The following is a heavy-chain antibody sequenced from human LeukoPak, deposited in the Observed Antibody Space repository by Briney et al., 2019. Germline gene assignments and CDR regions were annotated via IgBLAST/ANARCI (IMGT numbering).Heavy chain of an antibody. CDR3: ARVGEDFWSGYYHFDY. CDR1: GGSFSGYY. V-gene: IGHV4-34*01. J-gene: IGHJ4*02. Sequence: SETLSLTCAVYGGSFSGYYWSWIRQPPGKGLEWIGEINHSGSTNYNPSLESRVTISIDTSKNQFSLKLTSVTAADTAVYYCARVGEDFWSGYYHFDYWGQGTLVTVSS. CDR2: INHSGST. D-gene: IGHD3-3*01.